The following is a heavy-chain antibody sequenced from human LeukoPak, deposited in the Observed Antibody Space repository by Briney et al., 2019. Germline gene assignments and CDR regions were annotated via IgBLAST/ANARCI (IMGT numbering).Heavy chain of an antibody. V-gene: IGHV4-39*07. J-gene: IGHJ4*02. CDR2: IYYSGST. CDR1: GGSISSISYY. CDR3: ASLRIVGALTLDY. D-gene: IGHD1-26*01. Sequence: SETLSLTCTVSGGSISSISYYWGWIRQPPGKGLEWIGSIYYSGSTNYNPSLKSRVTISVDTSKNQFSLKLSSVTAADTAVYYCASLRIVGALTLDYWGQGTLVTVSS.